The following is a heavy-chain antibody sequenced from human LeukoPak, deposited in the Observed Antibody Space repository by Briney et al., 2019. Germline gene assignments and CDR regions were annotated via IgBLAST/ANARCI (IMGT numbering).Heavy chain of an antibody. Sequence: GGSLRLSCAASGFTFSSYGMHWVRQAPGKGLEWVAFIRYDGSNKYYADSVKGRFTISRDNSKNTLYLQMNSLRAEDTAVYYCAKGPEYYYDSSGYYFDYWGQGTLVTVSS. J-gene: IGHJ4*02. D-gene: IGHD3-22*01. CDR2: IRYDGSNK. V-gene: IGHV3-30*02. CDR1: GFTFSSYG. CDR3: AKGPEYYYDSSGYYFDY.